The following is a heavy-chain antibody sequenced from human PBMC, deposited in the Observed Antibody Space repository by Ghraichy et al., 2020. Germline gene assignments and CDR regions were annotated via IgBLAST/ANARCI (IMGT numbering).Heavy chain of an antibody. CDR3: ARARWFGPTYLFDP. Sequence: SETLSLTCTVSGGSISSYYWSWIRQPPGKGLEWIGYIYYSGSTNYNPSLKSRVTISVDTSKNQFSLKLSSVTAADTAVYYCARARWFGPTYLFDPWGQGTLVTVSS. V-gene: IGHV4-59*01. CDR1: GGSISSYY. D-gene: IGHD3-10*01. J-gene: IGHJ5*02. CDR2: IYYSGST.